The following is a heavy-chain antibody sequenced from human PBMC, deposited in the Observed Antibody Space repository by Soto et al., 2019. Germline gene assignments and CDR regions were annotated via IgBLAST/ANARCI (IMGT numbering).Heavy chain of an antibody. Sequence: PSETLSLTCTVSGGSISSYYWIYIRQPAWKGLEWIGRIYSTGSTSYNPSLKSRVTMSVDTSKNQFSLKLSSVTAADTAVYYCAKGEGPNSGWPPGFNWFDPWGQGTLVTVSS. V-gene: IGHV4-4*07. CDR1: GGSISSYY. CDR3: AKGEGPNSGWPPGFNWFDP. CDR2: IYSTGST. D-gene: IGHD6-19*01. J-gene: IGHJ5*02.